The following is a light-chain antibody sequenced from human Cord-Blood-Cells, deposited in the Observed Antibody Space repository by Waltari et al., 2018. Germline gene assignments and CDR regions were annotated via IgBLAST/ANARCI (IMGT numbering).Light chain of an antibody. Sequence: EIVLTQSPATLSVSPGERATLSCRASQGVSRNLAWYQQKPGQAPRLLIYGASTRATGIPARFSGSGSGTEFTLTISSLQSEDFAVYYCQQYNNWPPRTFGQGTKVEIK. CDR2: GAS. J-gene: IGKJ1*01. CDR1: QGVSRN. CDR3: QQYNNWPPRT. V-gene: IGKV3-15*01.